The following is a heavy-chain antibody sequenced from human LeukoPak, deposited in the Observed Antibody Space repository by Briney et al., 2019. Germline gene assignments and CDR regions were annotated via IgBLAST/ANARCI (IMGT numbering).Heavy chain of an antibody. V-gene: IGHV4-39*07. J-gene: IGHJ4*02. CDR3: ARDQRGYSGYDSDY. D-gene: IGHD5-12*01. CDR1: GGSISSSNYY. CDR2: IYYSGSTYYN. Sequence: SETLSLTCTVSGGSISSSNYYWGWIRQPPGKGLEWIGSIYYSGSTYYNYYNPSLKSRVTISVDTSKNQFSLKLSSVTAADTAVYYCARDQRGYSGYDSDYWGQGTLVTVSS.